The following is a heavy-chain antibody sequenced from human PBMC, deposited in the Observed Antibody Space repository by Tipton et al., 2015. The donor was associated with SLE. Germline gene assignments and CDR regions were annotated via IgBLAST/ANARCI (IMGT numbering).Heavy chain of an antibody. V-gene: IGHV4-38-2*01. J-gene: IGHJ3*02. D-gene: IGHD6-13*01. Sequence: LRLSCAVSGYSISSGYYWGWIRQPPGKGLEWIGSIYHSGSTYYNPSLKSRVTISVDTSKYQFSLKLSSVTAADTAVYYCARRVAAAGTAFDIWGQGTMVTVSS. CDR1: GYSISSGYY. CDR2: IYHSGST. CDR3: ARRVAAAGTAFDI.